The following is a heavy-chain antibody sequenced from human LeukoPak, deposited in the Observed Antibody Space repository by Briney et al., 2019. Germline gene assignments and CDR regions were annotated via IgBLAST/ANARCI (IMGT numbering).Heavy chain of an antibody. Sequence: ASVKVSCEASGYTLTSYGINWMRQAPGQGLEWMGWISTQSGNTNYAQKVQGRLTLATDRSTNTAYMELRSLRSDDTAVYYCARGAYGDKWGQGTMVTVSS. J-gene: IGHJ4*02. CDR1: GYTLTSYG. CDR2: ISTQSGNT. V-gene: IGHV1-18*01. D-gene: IGHD4-17*01. CDR3: ARGAYGDK.